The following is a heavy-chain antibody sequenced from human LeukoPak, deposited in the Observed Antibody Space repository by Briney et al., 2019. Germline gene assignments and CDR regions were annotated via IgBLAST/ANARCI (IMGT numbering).Heavy chain of an antibody. CDR2: INPNSGGT. J-gene: IGHJ3*01. CDR3: ARGYSYGYKDAFDL. V-gene: IGHV1-2*02. D-gene: IGHD5-18*01. Sequence: ASVKVSCKASGYTFTGYYMHWVRQAPGQGLEWMGWINPNSGGTNYAQRFQGRVTMTRDTSISTAYMELSRLRSDDTAVYYCARGYSYGYKDAFDLWGQGTMVTVSS. CDR1: GYTFTGYY.